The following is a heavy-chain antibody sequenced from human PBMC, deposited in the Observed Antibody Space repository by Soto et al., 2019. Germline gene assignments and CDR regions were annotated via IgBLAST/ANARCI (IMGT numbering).Heavy chain of an antibody. V-gene: IGHV4-59*02. CDR2: IYYSGST. Sequence: SETLSLTCTVSGGSVSSYYLSWIRQPPGKGLEWVGYIYYSGSTNYNPSLKSRLTISVDTSKNQLSLKLSSVTAADTAVYYCARDLEGYYYGSGTKVPYYMDVWGKGTTVTVSS. CDR1: GGSVSSYY. J-gene: IGHJ6*03. D-gene: IGHD3-10*01. CDR3: ARDLEGYYYGSGTKVPYYMDV.